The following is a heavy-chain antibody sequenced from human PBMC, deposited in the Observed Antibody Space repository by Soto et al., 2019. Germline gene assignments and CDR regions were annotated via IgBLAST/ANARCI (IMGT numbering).Heavy chain of an antibody. CDR3: ARELRYSIKYYYGMDV. CDR1: GFTFSSYA. J-gene: IGHJ6*02. D-gene: IGHD6-13*01. V-gene: IGHV3-30-3*01. CDR2: ISYDGSNK. Sequence: AGSLRLSCAASGFTFSSYAMHWVRQAAGKGLEWVAVISYDGSNKYYADSVKGRFTITRDNSNNTLYLQMSMLSAEDTAVYYWARELRYSIKYYYGMDVWGQGTTVTVSS.